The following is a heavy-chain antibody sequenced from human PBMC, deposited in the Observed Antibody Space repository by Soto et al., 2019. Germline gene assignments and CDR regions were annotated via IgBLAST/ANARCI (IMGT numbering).Heavy chain of an antibody. CDR2: ISSTTNYI. CDR3: ARESEDLTSNFDY. CDR1: GFTFTRYS. V-gene: IGHV3-21*06. J-gene: IGHJ4*02. Sequence: GGSLRLSCAASGFTFTRYSMNWVRQAPGKGLEWVSSISSTTNYIYYGDSMKGRFTISRDNAKNSLYLEMNSLRAEDTAFYYCARESEDLTSNFDYWGQGTLVTVSS.